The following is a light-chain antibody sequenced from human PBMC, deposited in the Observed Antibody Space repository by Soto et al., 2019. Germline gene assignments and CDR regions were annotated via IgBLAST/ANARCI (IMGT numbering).Light chain of an antibody. V-gene: IGKV1-5*03. J-gene: IGKJ2*01. CDR2: KAS. CDR3: QQYNSYPYT. CDR1: QSISSW. Sequence: DIQMTQSPSTLSASVGDRVTITCRASQSISSWLAWYQQKPGKAPSLLIYKASSLQSGVPSRFSGSGSGTEFTLTISGLQPDDFATYYCQQYNSYPYTFGQGTKLEI.